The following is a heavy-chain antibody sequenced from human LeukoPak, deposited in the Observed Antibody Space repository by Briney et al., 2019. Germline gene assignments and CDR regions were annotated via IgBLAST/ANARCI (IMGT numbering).Heavy chain of an antibody. CDR1: GYTFTNYA. J-gene: IGHJ4*02. D-gene: IGHD3-10*01. CDR3: ARVESRHYYGSAGGV. V-gene: IGHV7-4-1*02. Sequence: ASVTVSCKASGYTFTNYAINWVRQAPGQGLEWMGWITTDTGNPTYAQGFPGRFVFSLDTSVSTAYLQISNLEAEDTAVYYCARVESRHYYGSAGGVWGQGTLVTVSS. CDR2: ITTDTGNP.